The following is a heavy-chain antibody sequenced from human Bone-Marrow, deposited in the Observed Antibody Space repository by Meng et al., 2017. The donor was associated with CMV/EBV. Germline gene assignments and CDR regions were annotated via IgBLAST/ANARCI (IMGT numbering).Heavy chain of an antibody. D-gene: IGHD1-26*01. CDR2: FSDSGST. V-gene: IGHV4-61*01. CDR3: ARDGGSGLGLVFDI. J-gene: IGHJ3*02. Sequence: SETLSLTCTVSGGSVGSNTYYWTWIRQSPGKGLEWIGYFSDSGSTNYNPSLKHRVTILVDMSKKQFSLEMTSMTAADTAMYYCARDGGSGLGLVFDIWGQGRRVTGSS. CDR1: GGSVGSNTYY.